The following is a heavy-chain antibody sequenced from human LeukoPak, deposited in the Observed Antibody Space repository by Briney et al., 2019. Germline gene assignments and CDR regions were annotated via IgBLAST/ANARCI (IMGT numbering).Heavy chain of an antibody. J-gene: IGHJ4*02. CDR1: GFTFSSYA. D-gene: IGHD1-26*01. V-gene: IGHV3-30-3*01. CDR3: ARAHGS. CDR2: ISYDGSNK. Sequence: GRSLRLSCAASGFTFSSYAMHWVRQAPGKGLEWVAIISYDGSNKYYADSVKGRFTISRDNSKNTLYLQMNSLRAEDTAVYYCARAHGSWGQGTLVTVSS.